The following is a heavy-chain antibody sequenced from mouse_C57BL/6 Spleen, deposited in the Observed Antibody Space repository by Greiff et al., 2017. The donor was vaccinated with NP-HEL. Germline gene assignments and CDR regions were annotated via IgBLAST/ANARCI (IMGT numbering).Heavy chain of an antibody. CDR1: GYAFSSSW. CDR3: ARDYYGNYVFDY. Sequence: VQLQQSGPELVKPGASVKISCKASGYAFSSSWMNWVKQRPGKGLEWIGRIYPGDGDTNYNGKFKGKATLTADKSSSTAYMQLSSLTSEDSAVYFCARDYYGNYVFDYWGQGTTLTVSS. V-gene: IGHV1-82*01. J-gene: IGHJ2*01. CDR2: IYPGDGDT. D-gene: IGHD2-1*01.